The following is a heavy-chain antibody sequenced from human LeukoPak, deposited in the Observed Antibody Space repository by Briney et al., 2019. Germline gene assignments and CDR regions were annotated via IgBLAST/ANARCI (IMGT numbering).Heavy chain of an antibody. J-gene: IGHJ5*02. CDR2: IYPGDSDT. Sequence: GESLKISCKGSRYSFTTYWIGWVRQMPGKGLAWMGIIYPGDSDTRYSPSFQGQVTISADKSISTAYLQWSSLKASDTAMYYCASSTPVAGTAHWFDPWGQGTLVTVSS. CDR1: RYSFTTYW. D-gene: IGHD6-19*01. V-gene: IGHV5-51*01. CDR3: ASSTPVAGTAHWFDP.